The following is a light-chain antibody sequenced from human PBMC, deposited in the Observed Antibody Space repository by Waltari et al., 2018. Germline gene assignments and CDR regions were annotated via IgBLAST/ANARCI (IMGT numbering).Light chain of an antibody. J-gene: IGKJ4*01. Sequence: ELVLTQSPGTLSLSPGERATLSCRASESVSRSYLAWYQQKPGQAPRLLIYGASSRATGIPDRFSGSWSGTDFTLTISRLEPEDFAVYYCQQYGSSPPLTFGGGTKVEIK. V-gene: IGKV3-20*01. CDR3: QQYGSSPPLT. CDR1: ESVSRSY. CDR2: GAS.